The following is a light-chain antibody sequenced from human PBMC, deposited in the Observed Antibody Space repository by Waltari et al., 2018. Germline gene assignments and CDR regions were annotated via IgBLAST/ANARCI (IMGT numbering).Light chain of an antibody. J-gene: IGKJ2*01. Sequence: IVLTPSPGTLPLSPGERATLSCRASPSINNYLAWYQQKPGQPPRLILYDASNTATGIPARFSGGGSGTDFTLTISSLEPADFAVDYCQQRSKWPLTFGQGTKLEI. V-gene: IGKV3-11*01. CDR3: QQRSKWPLT. CDR1: PSINNY. CDR2: DAS.